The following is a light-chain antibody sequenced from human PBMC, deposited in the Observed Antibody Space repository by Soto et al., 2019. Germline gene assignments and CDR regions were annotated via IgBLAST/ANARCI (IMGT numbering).Light chain of an antibody. CDR1: QAIYNY. Sequence: DIPMTQSPSSLSASVGDRVTITCRASQAIYNYLAWYQQKPGKVPTLLISAASTLQSGVPSRFSGSGSGTDFTLTISSLQPEDVATYYCQNFSAVPTFGGGTKVEI. J-gene: IGKJ4*01. CDR2: AAS. CDR3: QNFSAVPT. V-gene: IGKV1-27*01.